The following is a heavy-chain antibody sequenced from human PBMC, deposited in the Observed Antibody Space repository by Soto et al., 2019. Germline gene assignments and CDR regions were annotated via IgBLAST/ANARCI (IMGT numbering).Heavy chain of an antibody. CDR1: GGSVTSGTYY. Sequence: SETLSLTCTVSGGSVTSGTYYWSWIRQPPGKGLEYIGYIYYSGSTNYNPSLNSRVTISVDTPKNQFSLKLSSATAADTALYYSASANAGAFNIWGQGTMLTV. CDR3: ASANAGAFNI. V-gene: IGHV4-61*01. J-gene: IGHJ3*02. CDR2: IYYSGST.